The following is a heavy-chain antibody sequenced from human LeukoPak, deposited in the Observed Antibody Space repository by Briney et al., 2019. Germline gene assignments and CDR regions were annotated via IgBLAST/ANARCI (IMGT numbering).Heavy chain of an antibody. V-gene: IGHV3-23*01. Sequence: VQPGGSRTLSCAASGFTFSSYAMRWVRQAPGKGLEWVSTISGSGGSTYYADSAKGRFTISRDNSKNTLYLQMNSLRAEDTAVYYCAKDVYDFWSGFDYWGQGTLITVSS. CDR1: GFTFSSYA. J-gene: IGHJ4*02. D-gene: IGHD3-3*01. CDR3: AKDVYDFWSGFDY. CDR2: ISGSGGST.